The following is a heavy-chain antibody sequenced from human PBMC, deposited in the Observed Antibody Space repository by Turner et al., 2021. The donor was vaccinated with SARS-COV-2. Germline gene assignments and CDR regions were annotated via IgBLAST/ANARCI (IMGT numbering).Heavy chain of an antibody. Sequence: QITLKESGPTLVKPTQTLTLTCTFSGFSLSTSGVGVGWIRQPPGKALEWLAIIYWNDGKRYSPSLKSRLTITKDTSKNRVVLTMTNMDPVDTATYYCAHSEVSGFAEANFDYWGREPWSPSPQ. CDR1: GFSLSTSGVG. V-gene: IGHV2-5*01. CDR2: IYWNDGK. J-gene: IGHJ4*02. CDR3: AHSEVSGFAEANFDY. D-gene: IGHD3-10*01.